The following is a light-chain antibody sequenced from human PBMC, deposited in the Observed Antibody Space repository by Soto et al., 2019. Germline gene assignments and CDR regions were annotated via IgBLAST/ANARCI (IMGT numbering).Light chain of an antibody. V-gene: IGKV3-20*01. CDR3: QQYGSAPPVT. J-gene: IGKJ4*01. Sequence: EIVLTQSPGTLSLSPGERATLSCWASQSISSSYLAWYQQKSGQAPRLLMYGASIRATGITDRFSGSGSGTEFTLTINILEPEDCAVYYCQQYGSAPPVTFGGGTKVEVK. CDR2: GAS. CDR1: QSISSSY.